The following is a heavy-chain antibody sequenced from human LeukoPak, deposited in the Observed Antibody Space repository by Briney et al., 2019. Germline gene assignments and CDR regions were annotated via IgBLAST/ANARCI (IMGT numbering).Heavy chain of an antibody. J-gene: IGHJ4*02. CDR1: GFIVSSHY. V-gene: IGHV3-53*01. CDR2: IYRDGST. CDR3: ATTKPARRYFDY. D-gene: IGHD5-12*01. Sequence: GGSLRLSCAVSGFIVSSHYMTWVRQAPGKGLEWVSVIYRDGSTFYTDSVRGRFTISRDNSKNTLYLQMNTLRADDTAVYYCATTKPARRYFDYWGQGILVTVSS.